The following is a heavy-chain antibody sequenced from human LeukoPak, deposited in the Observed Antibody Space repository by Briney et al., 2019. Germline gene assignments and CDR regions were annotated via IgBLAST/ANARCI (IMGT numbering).Heavy chain of an antibody. V-gene: IGHV3-11*04. CDR1: GLTFSDDY. CDR2: ISRAGTTK. CDR3: VRHLAVVTPGD. D-gene: IGHD4-23*01. Sequence: GGSLRLSCAGSGLTFSDDYMSWIRQAPGKGLEWLSYISRAGTTKFYADSLEGRFTISKDNAKNLLYLQLNSLRVEDTAVYYCVRHLAVVTPGDWGQGTLVTVSS. J-gene: IGHJ4*02.